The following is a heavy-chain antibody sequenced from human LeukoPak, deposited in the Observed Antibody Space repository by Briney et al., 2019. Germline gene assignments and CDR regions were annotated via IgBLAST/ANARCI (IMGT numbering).Heavy chain of an antibody. Sequence: SETLSLTCAVYGGSFSGYHWSWIRQPPGKGLEWIGEINHSGSTNYNPSLKSRVTISVDTSKNQFSLKLSSVTAADTAVYYCARAAGSGWYRWLIDYWGQGTLVTVSS. CDR2: INHSGST. D-gene: IGHD6-19*01. CDR3: ARAAGSGWYRWLIDY. J-gene: IGHJ4*02. V-gene: IGHV4-34*01. CDR1: GGSFSGYH.